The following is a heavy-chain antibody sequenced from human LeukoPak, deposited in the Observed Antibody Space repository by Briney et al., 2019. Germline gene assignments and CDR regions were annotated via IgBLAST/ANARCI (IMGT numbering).Heavy chain of an antibody. CDR1: GYSISSGYY. CDR3: ARVGYDSSGYYFLDY. V-gene: IGHV4-38-2*02. D-gene: IGHD3-22*01. J-gene: IGHJ4*02. Sequence: SETLSLTCTVSGYSISSGYYWGWIRQPPGKGLEWIGSIYHSGSTYYNPSLKSRVTISVDTSKNQFSLKLSSVTAADTAVYYCARVGYDSSGYYFLDYWGQGTLVTVSS. CDR2: IYHSGST.